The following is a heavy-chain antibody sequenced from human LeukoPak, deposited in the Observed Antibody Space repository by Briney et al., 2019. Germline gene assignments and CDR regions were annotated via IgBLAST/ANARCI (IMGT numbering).Heavy chain of an antibody. J-gene: IGHJ6*02. CDR1: GGSISSGGYY. D-gene: IGHD6-13*01. CDR3: ARLSGRIAAAATNYYYYGMDV. Sequence: SETQSLTCTVSGGSISSGGYYWSWIRQHPGKGLEWIGYIYYSGSTYYNPSLKSRVTISVDTSKNQFSLKLSSVTAADTAVYYCARLSGRIAAAATNYYYYGMDVWGQGTTVTVSS. V-gene: IGHV4-31*03. CDR2: IYYSGST.